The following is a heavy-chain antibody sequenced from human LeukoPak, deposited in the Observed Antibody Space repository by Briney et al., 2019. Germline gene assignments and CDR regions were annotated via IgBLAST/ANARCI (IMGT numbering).Heavy chain of an antibody. J-gene: IGHJ4*02. CDR1: GFTFSSYA. CDR3: ARAGSQSHVDAAMGFCNY. V-gene: IGHV3-30-3*01. D-gene: IGHD5-18*01. Sequence: PGGSLRLSCAASGFTFSSYAMHWVRQAPGKGLEWVAVISYDGSNKYYADSVEGRFTISRDNSKNTLYLQMDSLSAEDTAVYYCARAGSQSHVDAAMGFCNYWGQGTLVTVSS. CDR2: ISYDGSNK.